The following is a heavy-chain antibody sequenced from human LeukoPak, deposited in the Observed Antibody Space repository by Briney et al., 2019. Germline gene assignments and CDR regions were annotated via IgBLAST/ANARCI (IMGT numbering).Heavy chain of an antibody. Sequence: SETLSLTCTVSGGSISSYYWSWIRQPPGKGLEWIGYIYNSGSTNYNPSLKSRVTISVDTSKNQFSLKLSSVTAADTAVYYCARDSSQEGFDYWGQGTLVTV. CDR3: ARDSSQEGFDY. CDR2: IYNSGST. CDR1: GGSISSYY. V-gene: IGHV4-59*01. D-gene: IGHD6-6*01. J-gene: IGHJ4*02.